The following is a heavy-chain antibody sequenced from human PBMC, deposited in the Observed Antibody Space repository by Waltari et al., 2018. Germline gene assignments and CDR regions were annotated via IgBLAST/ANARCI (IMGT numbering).Heavy chain of an antibody. V-gene: IGHV3-21*01. J-gene: IGHJ4*02. CDR1: GFTFSSYS. D-gene: IGHD6-13*01. CDR2: ISSSSSIL. CDR3: ARERVAAAAIDY. Sequence: EVQLVESGGGRVKPGGSLRLSCADSGFTFSSYSMNWVPQAPGKGLELVSSISSSSSILSYADSAKGRFTISRDNAKNSLYLQMNSLRAEDTSVYYCARERVAAAAIDYWGQGTLVTVSS.